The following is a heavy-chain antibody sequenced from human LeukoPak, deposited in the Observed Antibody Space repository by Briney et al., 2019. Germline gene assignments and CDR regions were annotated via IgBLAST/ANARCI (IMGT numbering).Heavy chain of an antibody. CDR3: AKDSTSYCSGGSCSN. CDR2: ISWNSGSI. J-gene: IGHJ4*02. CDR1: GFTFDDYA. D-gene: IGHD2-15*01. Sequence: SGRSLRLSCAASGFTFDDYAMHWVRQAPGKGLEWVSGISWNSGSIGYADSVKGRFTISRDNAKNSLYLQMNSLRAEDTALYYCAKDSTSYCSGGSCSNWGQGTLVTVSS. V-gene: IGHV3-9*01.